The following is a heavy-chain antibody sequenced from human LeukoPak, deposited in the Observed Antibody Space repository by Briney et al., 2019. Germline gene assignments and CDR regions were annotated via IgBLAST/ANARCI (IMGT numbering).Heavy chain of an antibody. V-gene: IGHV3-74*01. J-gene: IGHJ6*02. Sequence: GGSLRLSCAASGFTFSSYWMHWVRQAPGKGLVWVSRINSDGSSTSYADSVKGRFTISRDSAKNTLYLQMNSLRAEDTAVYYCARDRRGIAVAGTRLGYYYYGMDVWGQGTTVTVSS. CDR2: INSDGSST. D-gene: IGHD6-19*01. CDR3: ARDRRGIAVAGTRLGYYYYGMDV. CDR1: GFTFSSYW.